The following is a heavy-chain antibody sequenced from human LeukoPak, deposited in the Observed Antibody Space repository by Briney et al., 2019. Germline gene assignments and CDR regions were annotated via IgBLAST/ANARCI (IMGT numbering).Heavy chain of an antibody. CDR2: IKQDGSEK. D-gene: IGHD5-18*01. V-gene: IGHV3-7*01. CDR1: GFTFSSYW. CDR3: ARVDSSRPFDY. J-gene: IGHJ4*02. Sequence: GGSLRLSCLASGFTFSSYWMGWVRQAPGKGLEWVANIKQDGSEKYYVDSVKGRFTISRDNAKNSLYVQMNSLRAEDTAVYYCARVDSSRPFDYWGQGTLVTVSS.